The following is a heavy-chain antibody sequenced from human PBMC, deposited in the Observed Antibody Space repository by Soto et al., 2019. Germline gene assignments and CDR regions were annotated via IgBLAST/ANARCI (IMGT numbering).Heavy chain of an antibody. Sequence: VKISWKASGYTLTSYGISWLRQAPGQGLEWMGWISAYNGNTNYAQKLQGRVTMTTDTSTSTAYMELRSLRSDDTAMYYCAIPMGGLRGWFDPWGQGTLVTVSS. CDR1: GYTLTSYG. J-gene: IGHJ5*02. CDR2: ISAYNGNT. CDR3: AIPMGGLRGWFDP. V-gene: IGHV1-18*04. D-gene: IGHD3-16*01.